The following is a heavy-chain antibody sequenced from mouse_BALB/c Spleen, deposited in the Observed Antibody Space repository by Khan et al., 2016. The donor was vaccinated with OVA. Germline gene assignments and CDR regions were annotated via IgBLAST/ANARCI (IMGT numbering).Heavy chain of an antibody. CDR3: AKNGGKYGNNDYYAMVY. D-gene: IGHD2-1*01. CDR1: GFSLTSYG. V-gene: IGHV2-5*01. J-gene: IGHJ4*01. CDR2: IWRGGST. Sequence: VQLQESGPGLVQPSQCLSITCTVSGFSLTSYGVHWVRQSPGKGLEWLGVIWRGGSTDYNAAFMSRLSITKDNSKRQVFYKMNSLQADDTAIYYCAKNGGKYGNNDYYAMVYWGQGTSGTVSS.